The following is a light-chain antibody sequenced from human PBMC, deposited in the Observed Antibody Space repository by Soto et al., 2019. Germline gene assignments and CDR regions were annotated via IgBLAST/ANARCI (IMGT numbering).Light chain of an antibody. V-gene: IGKV1-5*01. J-gene: IGKJ1*01. CDR3: QQYSTYPWT. CDR2: DAS. Sequence: EIQMTQSASTLSASVGDRVTITCRASQSISSWLAWYQQKPGKAPKVLIFDASSLESGVPSRFSGSGSATECTLTISSLQPDDFATYYCQQYSTYPWTLGQGTKVDI. CDR1: QSISSW.